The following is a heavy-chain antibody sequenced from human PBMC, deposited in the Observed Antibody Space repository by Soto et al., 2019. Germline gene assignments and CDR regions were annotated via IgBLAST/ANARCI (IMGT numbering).Heavy chain of an antibody. D-gene: IGHD2-2*01. CDR1: GASISSSNW. V-gene: IGHV4-4*02. CDR3: ARALKGCSRTSCYLDI. J-gene: IGHJ3*02. CDR2: IFHSGNT. Sequence: QVQLQESGPGLVKPSGTLSLTCAVSGASISSSNWWNWVRQPPGKGLEWIGEIFHSGNTNFNPSRQSRVTISVDKSKNQFSLRLSSVTAADTAVYYCARALKGCSRTSCYLDIWGQGTMVTAS.